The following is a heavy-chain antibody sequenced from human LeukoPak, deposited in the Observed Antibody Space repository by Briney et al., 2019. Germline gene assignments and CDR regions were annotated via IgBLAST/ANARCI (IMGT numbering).Heavy chain of an antibody. CDR2: IMSDGSRT. CDR1: GFSFNSYW. V-gene: IGHV3-74*03. Sequence: PGGSLRLSCAASGFSFNSYWMHWVRQAPGKGLLWVSGIMSDGSRTVYADSVKGRFTISRDNAKNMLYLQMNSLRAEETAIYYCVREENAFDMWGQGTMVTVSS. J-gene: IGHJ3*02. CDR3: VREENAFDM.